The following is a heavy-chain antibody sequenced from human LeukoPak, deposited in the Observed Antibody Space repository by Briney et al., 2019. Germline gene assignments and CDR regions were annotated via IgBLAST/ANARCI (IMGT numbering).Heavy chain of an antibody. D-gene: IGHD3-22*01. CDR3: AREGTYYYDSGGYCPLGY. CDR1: GYTFTSYY. J-gene: IGHJ4*02. CDR2: INPSGGST. Sequence: GASVKVSCKASGYTFTSYYMHWVRQAPGQGLEWMGIINPSGGSTSYAQKFQGRVTMTTDTSTSTAYMELRSLRSDDTAVYYCAREGTYYYDSGGYCPLGYWGQGTLVTVSS. V-gene: IGHV1-46*01.